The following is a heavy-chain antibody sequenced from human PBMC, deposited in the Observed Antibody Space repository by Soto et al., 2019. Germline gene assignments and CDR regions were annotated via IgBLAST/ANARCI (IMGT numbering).Heavy chain of an antibody. CDR1: GYTFTSYY. CDR3: ARDFSMVXVAXGY. V-gene: IGHV1-46*01. CDR2: INPSGGHT. D-gene: IGHD3-10*01. J-gene: IGHJ4*02. Sequence: ASVKVSCKASGYTFTSYYMHWVRQAPGQGLEWMGTINPSGGHTTYAQKFLGRVTMTRDSSTSTPYMELTSLRFEDTAVYYCARDFSMVXVAXGYWGQGTLVTVSS.